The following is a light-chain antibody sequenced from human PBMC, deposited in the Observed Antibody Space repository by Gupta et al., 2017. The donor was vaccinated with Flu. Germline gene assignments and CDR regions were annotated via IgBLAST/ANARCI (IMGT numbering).Light chain of an antibody. V-gene: IGKV1-39*01. J-gene: IGKJ4*01. CDR1: QKINMF. Sequence: DIQVTQSPSSLSASVGDRVTITCRASQKINMFLNWYQQKPGKAPQLLITSTSKVKTGVPARFSGSGSGTNFSLTISRRQPEDFATYYCPHRDSLPKTFGRGTQVDIK. CDR2: STS. CDR3: PHRDSLPKT.